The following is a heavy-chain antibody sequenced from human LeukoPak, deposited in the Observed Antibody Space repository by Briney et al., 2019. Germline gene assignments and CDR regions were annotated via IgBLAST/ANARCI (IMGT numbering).Heavy chain of an antibody. CDR2: IYNGGRT. Sequence: SETLSLTCAVSGGSISSGGYSWSWIRQPPGKGLEWIGYIYNGGRTTYSPSLNSRVTISVDTSKNQLSLKLNSVTAADTAVYYCARGGSGYDAFDIWGQGTMVTVSS. V-gene: IGHV4-61*08. CDR1: GGSISSGGYS. CDR3: ARGGSGYDAFDI. J-gene: IGHJ3*02. D-gene: IGHD3-22*01.